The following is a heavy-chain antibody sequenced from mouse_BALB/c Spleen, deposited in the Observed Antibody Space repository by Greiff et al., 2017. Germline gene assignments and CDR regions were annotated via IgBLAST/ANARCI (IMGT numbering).Heavy chain of an antibody. CDR3: ARVGDDYDGAY. V-gene: IGHV7-3*02. Sequence: EVKLMESGGGLVQPGGSLRLSCATSGFTFTDYYMSWVRQPPGKALEWLGFIRNKANGYTTEYSASVKGRFTISRDNSQSILYLQMNTLRAEDSATYYCARVGDDYDGAYWGQGTLVTVSA. J-gene: IGHJ3*01. CDR1: GFTFTDYY. D-gene: IGHD2-4*01. CDR2: IRNKANGYTT.